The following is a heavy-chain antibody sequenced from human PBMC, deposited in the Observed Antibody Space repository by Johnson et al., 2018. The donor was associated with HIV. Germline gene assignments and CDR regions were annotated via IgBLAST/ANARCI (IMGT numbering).Heavy chain of an antibody. CDR1: GFTFSSYW. V-gene: IGHV3-7*05. CDR3: TTPRCGADGTKAHACDI. Sequence: VQLVESGGCVERPGGSLRLSCAASGFTFSSYWMSWVRQAPGKGLEWVANIKQDGSEKYYVDSVKGRFTISRDNAKNSLYLQMNSLKTEDTAVYYCTTPRCGADGTKAHACDIWGQGTMVTVSS. CDR2: IKQDGSEK. J-gene: IGHJ3*02. D-gene: IGHD2-21*01.